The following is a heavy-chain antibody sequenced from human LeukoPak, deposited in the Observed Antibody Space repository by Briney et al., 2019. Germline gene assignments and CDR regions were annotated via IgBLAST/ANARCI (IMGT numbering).Heavy chain of an antibody. CDR1: GFTFSSYG. V-gene: IGHV3-23*01. D-gene: IGHD3-22*01. CDR2: ISGSGGST. J-gene: IGHJ6*03. CDR3: AKTACYYDSSGYYDSDYYYYYLDV. Sequence: PGGTLRLSCAASGFTFSSYGMSWVRQAPGKGLEWVSAISGSGGSTYYADSVKGRFTISRDNSKNTLSLQMNSLRAEDTAVYYCAKTACYYDSSGYYDSDYYYYYLDVWGKGTTVTISS.